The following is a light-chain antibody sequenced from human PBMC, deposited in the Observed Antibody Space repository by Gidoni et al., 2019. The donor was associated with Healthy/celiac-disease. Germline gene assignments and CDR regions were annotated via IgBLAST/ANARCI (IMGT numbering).Light chain of an antibody. J-gene: IGKJ4*02. CDR3: QQSDSTQVT. CDR2: AAS. V-gene: IGKV1-39*01. Sequence: DIQMTQSPSSLSASVVDRVTITCRASQSISSYLNWYQQKPGKAPKLLIYAASSLQSGVPSRFSGSGSGTDFTLTISSLQPEDFATYYCQQSDSTQVTFGGGTKVEIK. CDR1: QSISSY.